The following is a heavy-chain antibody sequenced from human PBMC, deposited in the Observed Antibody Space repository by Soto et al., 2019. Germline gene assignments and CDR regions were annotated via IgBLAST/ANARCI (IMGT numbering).Heavy chain of an antibody. J-gene: IGHJ3*02. Sequence: SETLSLTCTVSGGSINSYYWSWIRQPAGKGPEWIGRIYTSGSTNYNPSLKSRVTMSVDTSKNQFSLKLSSVTAADTAVYYCARGDYYDSSGYYAFDIWGQGTMVTVSS. D-gene: IGHD3-22*01. V-gene: IGHV4-4*07. CDR3: ARGDYYDSSGYYAFDI. CDR2: IYTSGST. CDR1: GGSINSYY.